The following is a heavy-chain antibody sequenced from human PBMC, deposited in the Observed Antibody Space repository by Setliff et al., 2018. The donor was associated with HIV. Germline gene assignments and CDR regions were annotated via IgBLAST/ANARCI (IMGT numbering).Heavy chain of an antibody. CDR3: AKASWNCVADWFDP. V-gene: IGHV3-23*01. Sequence: PGGSLRLSCAASGLTISNSAMTWVRQAPGKGLEWVSSISGRDTGTNYADSVKGRFIISRDNSKNTLYLQMNSLRVDDRAVYYCAKASWNCVADWFDPWGQESLGTVAS. CDR1: GLTISNSA. D-gene: IGHD1-7*01. CDR2: ISGRDTGT. J-gene: IGHJ5*02.